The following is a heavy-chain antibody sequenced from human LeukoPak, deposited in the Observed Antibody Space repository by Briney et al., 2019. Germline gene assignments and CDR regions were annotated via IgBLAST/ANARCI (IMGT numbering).Heavy chain of an antibody. J-gene: IGHJ3*02. CDR2: IYYSGST. CDR1: GGSISSGGYY. V-gene: IGHV4-31*03. D-gene: IGHD2-8*02. Sequence: SETLSLTCTVSGGSISSGGYYWSWIRQHPGKGLEWIGYIYYSGSTYYNPSLKIRVTISVDTSKNQFSLKLSSVTAADTAVYYCAMLLVSACDIWGQGTMVTVSS. CDR3: AMLLVSACDI.